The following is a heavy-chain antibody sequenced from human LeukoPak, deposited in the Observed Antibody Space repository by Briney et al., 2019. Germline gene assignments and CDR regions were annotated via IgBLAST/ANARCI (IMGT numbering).Heavy chain of an antibody. CDR2: MNPNSGNT. Sequence: ASVKVSCKASGYTFTSYDINWVRQATGQGLEWMGWMNPNSGNTGYAQKFQGRVTMTRNTSISTAYMEQSSLRSEDTAVYYCARVMGDSSGYYSNNFDYWGQGTLVTVSS. CDR1: GYTFTSYD. J-gene: IGHJ4*02. D-gene: IGHD3-22*01. V-gene: IGHV1-8*01. CDR3: ARVMGDSSGYYSNNFDY.